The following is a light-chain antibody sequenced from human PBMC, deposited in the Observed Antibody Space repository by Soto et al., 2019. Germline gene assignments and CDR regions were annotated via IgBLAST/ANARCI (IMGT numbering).Light chain of an antibody. J-gene: IGKJ1*01. V-gene: IGKV3-20*01. CDR2: GAS. CDR1: QSVSSSY. CDR3: QQYHSWPPRT. Sequence: EIVLTQSPGTLSLSPGERATLSCRASQSVSSSYLAWYQQKPGQAPRLLIYGASSRATGIPDRFSGSGSGTEFALVITSLQSEDFAVYYCQQYHSWPPRTFGQGTKVDIK.